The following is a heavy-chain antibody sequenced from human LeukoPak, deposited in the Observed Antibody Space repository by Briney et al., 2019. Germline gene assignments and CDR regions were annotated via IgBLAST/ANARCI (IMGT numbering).Heavy chain of an antibody. Sequence: ASVKVSCKASGYTFTSYYMHWVRQAPGQGLEWIGIINPSGGNTRYAQKFQGRVTMTRDTSTRTVYMELSSLRSEDTDVYYCARDQSGTYYDILTGYYLDDYYSYYGMDVWGQGTTVTVSS. CDR1: GYTFTSYY. J-gene: IGHJ6*02. D-gene: IGHD3-9*01. CDR3: ARDQSGTYYDILTGYYLDDYYSYYGMDV. V-gene: IGHV1-46*01. CDR2: INPSGGNT.